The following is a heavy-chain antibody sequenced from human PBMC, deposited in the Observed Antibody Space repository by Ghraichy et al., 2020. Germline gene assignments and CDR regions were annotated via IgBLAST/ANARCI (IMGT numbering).Heavy chain of an antibody. V-gene: IGHV3-53*01. J-gene: IGHJ5*02. CDR3: ARESGYYYNSGSYPHH. CDR2: IYSGGST. Sequence: GGSLRLSCAASGFAVSSDYMSWVRQAPGKGLEWVSIIYSGGSTYYADSVKGRFTISRDNSKNTVYLQMNSLRAEDTAVYYCARESGYYYNSGSYPHHWGQGTLVTVSS. CDR1: GFAVSSDY. D-gene: IGHD3-10*01.